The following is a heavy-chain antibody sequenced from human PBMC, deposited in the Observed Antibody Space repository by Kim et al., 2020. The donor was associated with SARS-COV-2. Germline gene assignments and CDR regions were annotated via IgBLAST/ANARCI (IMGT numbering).Heavy chain of an antibody. J-gene: IGHJ2*01. Sequence: SLKSRVTISVDTSKNQFSLKLSSVTAADTAVYYCARGGRSMVRGVIYFDLWGRGTLVTVSS. CDR3: ARGGRSMVRGVIYFDL. D-gene: IGHD3-10*01. V-gene: IGHV4-31*02.